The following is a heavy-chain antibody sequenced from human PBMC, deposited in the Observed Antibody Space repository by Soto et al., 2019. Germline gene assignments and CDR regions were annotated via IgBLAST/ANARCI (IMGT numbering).Heavy chain of an antibody. J-gene: IGHJ5*02. D-gene: IGHD6-6*01. CDR2: IYYSGST. Sequence: PSETLSLTCTVSGGSISSYYWSWIRQPPGKGLEWIGYIYYSGSTNYNPSLKSRVTISVDTSKNQFSLKLSSVTAADTAVYYCAGGGAARPFSPQNGKTRDWFDPWGQGTLVTVSS. CDR1: GGSISSYY. CDR3: AGGGAARPFSPQNGKTRDWFDP. V-gene: IGHV4-59*01.